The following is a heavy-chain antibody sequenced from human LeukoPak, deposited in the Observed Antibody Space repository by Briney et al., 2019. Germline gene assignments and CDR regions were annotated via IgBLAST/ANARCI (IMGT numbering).Heavy chain of an antibody. CDR2: INHSGST. V-gene: IGHV4-34*01. D-gene: IGHD2-21*01. CDR3: AAYGGDWNFDS. CDR1: GGSFSGYY. J-gene: IGHJ4*02. Sequence: TSETLSLTCAVYGGSFSGYYWSWIRQPPGKGLEWIGEINHSGSTNYNPSLKSRVTISLDTSKNQFSLKLSSVTAADTAVYYCAAYGGDWNFDSWGQGTLVTVSS.